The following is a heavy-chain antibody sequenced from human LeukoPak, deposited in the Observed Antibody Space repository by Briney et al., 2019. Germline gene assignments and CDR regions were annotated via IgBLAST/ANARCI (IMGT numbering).Heavy chain of an antibody. CDR2: ISAYNGNT. CDR1: GYTFTSYG. Sequence: GASVKVSCKASGYTFTSYGISGVRQAPGQGLEWMGWISAYNGNTNYAQKLQGRVTMTTDTSTSTAYMELRSLRSDDTAVYYCAVYSGYNLFVGFDPWGQGTLVTVSS. V-gene: IGHV1-18*01. J-gene: IGHJ5*02. CDR3: AVYSGYNLFVGFDP. D-gene: IGHD5-12*01.